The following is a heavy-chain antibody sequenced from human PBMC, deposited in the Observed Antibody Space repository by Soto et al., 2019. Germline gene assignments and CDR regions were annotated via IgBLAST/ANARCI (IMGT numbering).Heavy chain of an antibody. J-gene: IGHJ4*02. Sequence: EVQLVESGGGLVQPGGSLRLSCAASGFTFSSYWMHWVRQAPGKGLVWVSRINSDGSSTSYADSVKGRFTISRDNAKNTLYLQMNSLRAEATAVYYCAAGYDFWGGYPSSIDYWGQGTLVTVSS. CDR1: GFTFSSYW. CDR3: AAGYDFWGGYPSSIDY. CDR2: INSDGSST. V-gene: IGHV3-74*01. D-gene: IGHD3-3*01.